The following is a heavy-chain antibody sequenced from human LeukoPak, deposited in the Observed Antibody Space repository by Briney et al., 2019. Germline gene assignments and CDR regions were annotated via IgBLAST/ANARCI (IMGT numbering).Heavy chain of an antibody. Sequence: GGSLRLSCAASGFTVSSNYMSWVRQAPGKGLEWVSVIYSGGSTYYADSVEGRFTISRDNSKNTLYLQMNSLRAEDTAVYYCARDDHDSSGYYPWAFDIWGQGTMVTVSS. CDR1: GFTVSSNY. J-gene: IGHJ3*02. CDR3: ARDDHDSSGYYPWAFDI. V-gene: IGHV3-66*01. CDR2: IYSGGST. D-gene: IGHD3-22*01.